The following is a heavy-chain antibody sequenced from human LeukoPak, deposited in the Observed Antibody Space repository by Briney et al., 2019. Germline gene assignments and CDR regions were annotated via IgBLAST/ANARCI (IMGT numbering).Heavy chain of an antibody. CDR2: INPSGGST. Sequence: ASVKVSCKASGYTFTSYYMHWVRHAPGQGLEWMGIINPSGGSTSYAQKFQGRVTMTRDTSTSTVYMELSSLRSEDTAVYYCARDRYCSGGSCDDRGFFDYWGQGTLVTVSS. J-gene: IGHJ4*02. D-gene: IGHD2-15*01. V-gene: IGHV1-46*01. CDR3: ARDRYCSGGSCDDRGFFDY. CDR1: GYTFTSYY.